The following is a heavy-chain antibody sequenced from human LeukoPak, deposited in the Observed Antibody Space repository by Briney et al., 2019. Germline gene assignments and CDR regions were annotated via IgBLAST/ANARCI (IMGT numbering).Heavy chain of an antibody. CDR3: ARGMGSGSYSAAYYFDY. CDR1: GYTSTSYD. Sequence: GASVKVSCKASGYTSTSYDINWVRQATGQGLGWMGWMNPNSGNTGYAQKFQGRVTMTRNTSISTAYMELSSLRSEDTAVYYCARGMGSGSYSAAYYFDYWGQGTLVSVSS. J-gene: IGHJ4*02. D-gene: IGHD3-22*01. CDR2: MNPNSGNT. V-gene: IGHV1-8*01.